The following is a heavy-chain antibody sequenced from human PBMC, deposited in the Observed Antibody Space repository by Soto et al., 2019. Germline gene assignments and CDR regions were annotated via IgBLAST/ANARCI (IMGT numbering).Heavy chain of an antibody. CDR1: GGSVSNNNW. V-gene: IGHV4-4*02. Sequence: QVQLQESGPGLVKPSGTLSLSCAVSGGSVSNNNWWGWVRQSPGNGLEWIGEIPHSGGTSYNPSLESRAPLSVDKSKNELSLRLNYVTAADTAVYYCTKNSAYALDYWGLGILVTVSS. D-gene: IGHD5-12*01. CDR2: IPHSGGT. J-gene: IGHJ4*02. CDR3: TKNSAYALDY.